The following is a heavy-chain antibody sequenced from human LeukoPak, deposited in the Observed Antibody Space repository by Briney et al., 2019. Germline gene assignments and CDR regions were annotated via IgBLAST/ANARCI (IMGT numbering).Heavy chain of an antibody. J-gene: IGHJ4*02. CDR3: ARALRRICCSSTSCYVNYFDY. CDR2: INHSGST. CDR1: GGSFSGYY. Sequence: SETLSLTCAVDGGSFSGYYWSWIRQPPGKGLEWIGEINHSGSTNYNPSLKSRVTISVDTSKNQFSLKLSSVTAADTAVYYCARALRRICCSSTSCYVNYFDYWGQGTLVTVSS. D-gene: IGHD2-2*01. V-gene: IGHV4-34*01.